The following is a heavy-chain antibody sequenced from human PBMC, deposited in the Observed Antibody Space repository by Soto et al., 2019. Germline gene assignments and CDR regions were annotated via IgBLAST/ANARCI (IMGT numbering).Heavy chain of an antibody. Sequence: EVQLVESGGGLVQPGGSLRLSCAASGFTFSDHYMDWVRQAPGKGLEWVGRIRNKANSYSTQYAASVKGRFTISRDDSKTSLSLQMNSLKTEDTAVYYCTRVRRYADESGRPFDLWGQGTVVTVSS. V-gene: IGHV3-72*01. CDR2: IRNKANSYST. CDR1: GFTFSDHY. CDR3: TRVRRYADESGRPFDL. J-gene: IGHJ3*01. D-gene: IGHD2-8*01.